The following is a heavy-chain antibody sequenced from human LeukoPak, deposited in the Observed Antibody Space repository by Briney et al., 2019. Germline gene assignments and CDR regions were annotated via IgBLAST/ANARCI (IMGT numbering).Heavy chain of an antibody. V-gene: IGHV4-30-4*01. D-gene: IGHD5-12*01. CDR2: IYYSGST. CDR1: GGSISSGDYY. CDR3: ARDPSGYDPGADDAFDI. J-gene: IGHJ3*02. Sequence: SETLSLTCTVSGGSISSGDYYWSWLRQPPGKGLEWTVYIYYSGSTYYNPSLKSRVTISVDTSKNQFSLKLSSVTAADTAVYYCARDPSGYDPGADDAFDIWGQGTMVTVSS.